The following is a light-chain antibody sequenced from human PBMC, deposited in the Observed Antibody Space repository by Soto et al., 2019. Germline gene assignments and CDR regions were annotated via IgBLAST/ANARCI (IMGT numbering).Light chain of an antibody. V-gene: IGLV2-23*02. CDR2: EVN. CDR1: SSGVESYNL. Sequence: QSALTQPASVSGSPGQSITISCTGNSSGVESYNLVSWYQQHPGKAPKLMIYEVNKRPSGLSNRFSGSKSGYTASLLICGLQVDDEAAYYCCSYEGSGTLGFFGTGIKGTVL. J-gene: IGLJ1*01. CDR3: CSYEGSGTLGF.